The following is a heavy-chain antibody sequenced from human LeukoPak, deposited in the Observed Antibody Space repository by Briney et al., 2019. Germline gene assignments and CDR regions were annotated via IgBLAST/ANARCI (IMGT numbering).Heavy chain of an antibody. CDR3: ARLGSWYRRDDY. J-gene: IGHJ4*02. D-gene: IGHD6-13*01. CDR1: GFTFSSYW. Sequence: GGSLRLSCAASGFTFSSYWMHWVRQAPGKGLVWVSRINSDGSSTSYADSVKGRFPISRDNAKNTLYLQMNSLRAEDTAVYYCARLGSWYRRDDYWGQGTLVTVSS. V-gene: IGHV3-74*01. CDR2: INSDGSST.